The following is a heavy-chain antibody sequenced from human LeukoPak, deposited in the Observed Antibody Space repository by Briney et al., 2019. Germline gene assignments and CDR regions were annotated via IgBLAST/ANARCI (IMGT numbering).Heavy chain of an antibody. J-gene: IGHJ4*02. CDR3: VTFMFDY. D-gene: IGHD2/OR15-2a*01. Sequence: GGSLRLSCAASGFPFSSYGMHWVRQAPGKGLEWVAYVRNDESLTKYADSVKGRFTISRDNSKNTLYVQMNSLGAEDTAIYYCVTFMFDYWGQGTLVTVSS. CDR2: VRNDESLT. CDR1: GFPFSSYG. V-gene: IGHV3-30*02.